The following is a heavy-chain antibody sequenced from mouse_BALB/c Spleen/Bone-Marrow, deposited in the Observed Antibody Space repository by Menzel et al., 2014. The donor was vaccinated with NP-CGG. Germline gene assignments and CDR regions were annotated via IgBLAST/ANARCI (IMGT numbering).Heavy chain of an antibody. D-gene: IGHD1-1*01. CDR1: GFTFSSFG. CDR2: ISSGSSTI. Sequence: EVKLVESGGGLVQPGGSRKLSCAASGFTFSSFGMHWVCQAPEKGLEWVAYISSGSSTIYYVDTVKGRSTISRDNPKNTLFLQMTSLRSEDAAMYYCARSYYGSNYYFYYWGQSTTLTISS. CDR3: ARSYYGSNYYFYY. J-gene: IGHJ2*01. V-gene: IGHV5-17*02.